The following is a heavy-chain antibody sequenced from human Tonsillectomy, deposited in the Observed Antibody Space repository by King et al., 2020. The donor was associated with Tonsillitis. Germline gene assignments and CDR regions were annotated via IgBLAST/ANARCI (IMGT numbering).Heavy chain of an antibody. CDR3: ARMLVDSSGYYLWAFDI. CDR2: IDWDDDK. CDR1: GFSLSTSGMC. Sequence: TLKESGPALVKPTQTLTLTCTFSGFSLSTSGMCVSWIRQPPGKALGWLALIDWDDDKYYSTSLKTRLTISKDTSKKQVVLKMTNMYPVDTATYYFARMLVDSSGYYLWAFDIWGQGTMVTVSS. J-gene: IGHJ3*02. V-gene: IGHV2-70*01. D-gene: IGHD3-22*01.